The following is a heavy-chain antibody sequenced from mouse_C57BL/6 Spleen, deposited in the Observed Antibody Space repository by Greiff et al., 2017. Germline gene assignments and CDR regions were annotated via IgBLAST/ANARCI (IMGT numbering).Heavy chain of an antibody. CDR2: ISYDGSN. J-gene: IGHJ4*01. Sequence: EVKVEESGPGLVKPSQSLSLTCSVTGYSITSGYYWNWIRQFPGNKLEWMGYISYDGSNNYNPSLKNRISITRDTSKNQFFLKLNSVTTEDTATYYCATYYGYDDAMDYWGQGTSVTVSS. CDR1: GYSITSGYY. V-gene: IGHV3-6*01. D-gene: IGHD2-9*01. CDR3: ATYYGYDDAMDY.